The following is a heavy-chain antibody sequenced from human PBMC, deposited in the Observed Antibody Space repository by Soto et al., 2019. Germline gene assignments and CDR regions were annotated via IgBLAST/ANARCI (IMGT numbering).Heavy chain of an antibody. D-gene: IGHD3-16*01. CDR2: AKSEINGGAV. Sequence: EVQLVESGGDLVQPGGSLRLSCAASGFTFTRAWLNWVRQAPGKGLEWVGGAKSEINGGAVDYAAPVKGRFTISRDASQNTVYLQMNSLRADDTAVYYCAADLPDWGAYAFDYWGHGTQVTVSS. J-gene: IGHJ4*01. V-gene: IGHV3-15*07. CDR3: AADLPDWGAYAFDY. CDR1: GFTFTRAW.